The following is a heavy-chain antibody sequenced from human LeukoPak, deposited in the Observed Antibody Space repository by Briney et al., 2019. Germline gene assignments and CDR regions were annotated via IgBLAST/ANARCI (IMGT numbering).Heavy chain of an antibody. V-gene: IGHV3-30*02. J-gene: IGHJ4*02. CDR3: AKDPGRGSPTMRYFDY. CDR2: IRYDGSNK. Sequence: GGSLRLSCAASGITVSSNYMSWVRQAPGKGLEWVAFIRYDGSNKYYADSVKGRFTISRDNSKNTLYLQMNSLRAEDTAVYYCAKDPGRGSPTMRYFDYWGQGTLVTVSS. D-gene: IGHD5-24*01. CDR1: GITVSSNY.